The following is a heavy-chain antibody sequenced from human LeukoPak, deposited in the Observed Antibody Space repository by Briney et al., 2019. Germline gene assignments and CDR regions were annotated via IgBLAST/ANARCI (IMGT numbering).Heavy chain of an antibody. CDR1: GVSITSGSYD. CDR2: VHSSGDI. CDR3: ARGASPKDAVFFDY. Sequence: PAQTLSLTCSVSGVSITSGSYDWGWVRQSGGKGWEWIGRVHSSGDIYHNAPFSRRAAVSGDPSKNQFSLQLNSVPAADTAVYYCARGASPKDAVFFDYWGQGALITVSS. D-gene: IGHD3-16*01. J-gene: IGHJ4*02. V-gene: IGHV4-61*02.